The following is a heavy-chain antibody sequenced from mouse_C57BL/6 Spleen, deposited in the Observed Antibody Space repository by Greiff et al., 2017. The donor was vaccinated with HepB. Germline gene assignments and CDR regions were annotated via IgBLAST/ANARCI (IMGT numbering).Heavy chain of an antibody. Sequence: VQLQESGAELARPGASVKLSCKASGYTFTSYGISWVKQRTGQGLEWIGEIYPRSGNTYYNEKFKGKATLTADKSSSTAYMELRSLTSEDSAVYFCASSYGNAYDAMDYWGQGTSVTVSS. D-gene: IGHD2-1*01. CDR1: GYTFTSYG. J-gene: IGHJ4*01. CDR2: IYPRSGNT. V-gene: IGHV1-81*01. CDR3: ASSYGNAYDAMDY.